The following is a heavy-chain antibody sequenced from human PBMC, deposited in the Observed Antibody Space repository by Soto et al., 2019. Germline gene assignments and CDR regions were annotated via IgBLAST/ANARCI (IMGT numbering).Heavy chain of an antibody. CDR3: AKLFHSLPGPYYGMDV. J-gene: IGHJ6*02. CDR1: GFTFSNYG. V-gene: IGHV3-30*18. Sequence: PGGSLRLSCAASGFTFSNYGMHWVRQAPGKGLEWVAVISYDGSNKYYAASVKGRFTISRDNSKNTLYLQMNSLRAADTAVYYCAKLFHSLPGPYYGMDVWGQGTTVTVSS. CDR2: ISYDGSNK.